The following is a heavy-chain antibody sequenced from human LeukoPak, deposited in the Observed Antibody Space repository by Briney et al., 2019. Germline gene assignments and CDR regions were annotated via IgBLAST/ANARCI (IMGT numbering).Heavy chain of an antibody. J-gene: IGHJ5*02. CDR2: IYYSGST. V-gene: IGHV4-59*01. CDR1: GGSISSYY. CDR3: ARENFVDTAMDL. D-gene: IGHD5-18*01. Sequence: SETLSLTCTVSGGSISSYYWSWIRQPPGKGLEWIGYIYYSGSTNHNPSLKSRVTISVDTSKNQFSLKLSSVTAADTAVYYCARENFVDTAMDLWGQGTLVTVSS.